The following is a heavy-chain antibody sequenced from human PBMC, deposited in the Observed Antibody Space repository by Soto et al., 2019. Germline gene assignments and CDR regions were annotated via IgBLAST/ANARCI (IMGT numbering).Heavy chain of an antibody. V-gene: IGHV1-3*01. CDR3: ARAYCSRTSCLSPFDF. J-gene: IGHJ4*02. CDR2: ISAANGST. D-gene: IGHD2-2*01. CDR1: GYTFTSYE. Sequence: ASVKVSCKASGYTFTSYEIHWVRQAPGQRLEWMGWISAANGSTEYSQKFQDRLTITRDTSASTAYMELSGLRSEDTAMFYCARAYCSRTSCLSPFDFWGQGTLVTVSS.